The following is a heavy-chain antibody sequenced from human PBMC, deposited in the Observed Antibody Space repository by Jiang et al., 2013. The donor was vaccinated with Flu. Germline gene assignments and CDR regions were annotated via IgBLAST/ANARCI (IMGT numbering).Heavy chain of an antibody. D-gene: IGHD4-11*01. CDR2: IINDGSQK. CDR3: ARDDDYLDHNGFDI. CDR1: GFTFSRYG. J-gene: IGHJ3*02. V-gene: IGHV3-33*05. Sequence: VQLVESGGGVVQPERSLRLSCAASGFTFSRYGMHWVRQAPGTGLEWLAVIINDGSQKYYADSVKGRFTISRDNSKNTLYLQMNSLRVEDTAVYFCARDDDYLDHNGFDIWGQGTMVTVSS.